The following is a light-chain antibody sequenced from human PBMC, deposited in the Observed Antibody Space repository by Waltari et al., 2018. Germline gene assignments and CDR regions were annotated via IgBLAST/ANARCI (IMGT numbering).Light chain of an antibody. J-gene: IGLJ3*02. Sequence: QSDLTQPPSVSGSPGESITISCTRTSSDFGSVYLFSWYQHHPGKAPTLTIYQTTQRASGVSDRFSGSKSGNTASLTISGLQAEDYADYYCCSYVGDVTWVFGGGTKLTVL. CDR3: CSYVGDVTWV. CDR2: QTT. CDR1: SSDFGSVYL. V-gene: IGLV2-23*01.